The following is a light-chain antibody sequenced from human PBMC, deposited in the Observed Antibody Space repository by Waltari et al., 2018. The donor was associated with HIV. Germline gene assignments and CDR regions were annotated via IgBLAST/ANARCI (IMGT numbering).Light chain of an antibody. CDR3: QQYGSSPPTWT. V-gene: IGKV3-20*01. CDR2: GAS. J-gene: IGKJ1*01. CDR1: QSVSSSY. Sequence: EIVLTQSPGTLSLSPGERATLSCRASQSVSSSYLAWYQQKPGQAPRLLIYGASSRATGIPDRFSGNGSGTDFTLTISRLEPEDFAVYYCQQYGSSPPTWTFGQGTKVEIK.